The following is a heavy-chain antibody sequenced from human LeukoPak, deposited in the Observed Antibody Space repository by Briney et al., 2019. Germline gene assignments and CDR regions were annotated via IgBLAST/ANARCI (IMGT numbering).Heavy chain of an antibody. CDR1: GFTFSSYW. J-gene: IGHJ4*02. V-gene: IGHV3-74*01. CDR3: AKLKGSYGYGYFDY. Sequence: GGSLRLSCAASGFTFSSYWMHWVRHAPGKGLVWVSRINSVGSSTSYADSVRGRFTISRDNSKNTLYLQMSSLRAEDTAVYYCAKLKGSYGYGYFDYWGQGTLVTVSS. CDR2: INSVGSST. D-gene: IGHD5-18*01.